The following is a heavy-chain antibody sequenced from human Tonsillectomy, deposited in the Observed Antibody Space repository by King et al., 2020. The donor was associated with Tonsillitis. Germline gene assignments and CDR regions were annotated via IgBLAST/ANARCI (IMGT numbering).Heavy chain of an antibody. CDR1: GFTFSSYW. CDR2: INSDGSST. CDR3: ASLGFGFHDY. J-gene: IGHJ4*02. D-gene: IGHD3-10*01. Sequence: VQLVESGGGLVQPGGSLRLSCAASGFTFSSYWMHWVRQAPGKGLVWVARINSDGSSTTYADSVKGRFTISRDNAKNTLYLQMNSLRAEDTAVYYCASLGFGFHDYWGQGTLVTVSS. V-gene: IGHV3-74*01.